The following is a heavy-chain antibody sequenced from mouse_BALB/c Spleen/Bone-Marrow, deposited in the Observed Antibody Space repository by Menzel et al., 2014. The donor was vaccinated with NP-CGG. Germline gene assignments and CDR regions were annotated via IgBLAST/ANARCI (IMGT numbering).Heavy chain of an antibody. Sequence: VQLQESGPELVKPGASVRISCKASGYTFTSYYIHWVKQRPGQGLEWIGWIYPGNVNTKYNEKFKGKATLTADKSSSTAYKQLSSLTSEDSAVYFCAREANWNFDYWGQGTTLTVSS. J-gene: IGHJ2*01. CDR3: AREANWNFDY. D-gene: IGHD4-1*01. V-gene: IGHV1S56*01. CDR1: GYTFTSYY. CDR2: IYPGNVNT.